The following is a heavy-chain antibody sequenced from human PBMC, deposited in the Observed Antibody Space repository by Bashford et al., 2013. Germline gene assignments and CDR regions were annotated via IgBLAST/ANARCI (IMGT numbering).Heavy chain of an antibody. CDR3: ARDSVRAYGSVRAFDI. J-gene: IGHJ3*02. V-gene: IGHV1-2*02. D-gene: IGHD3-10*01. CDR2: INPSSGGT. Sequence: WVRQAPGQGLVWMGCINPSSGGTNYAQNFQGRVTMSRDTSISTAYMDLDRLTSDDTAVYYCARDSVRAYGSVRAFDIWGQGTMVTVSS.